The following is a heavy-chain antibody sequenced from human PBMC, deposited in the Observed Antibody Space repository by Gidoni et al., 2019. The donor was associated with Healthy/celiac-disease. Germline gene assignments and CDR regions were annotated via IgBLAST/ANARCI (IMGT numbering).Heavy chain of an antibody. CDR1: GFTFSSYG. CDR2: IWYDGSNK. J-gene: IGHJ4*02. Sequence: QVQLVESGGGVVQPGRSLRLPCAASGFTFSSYGMHWVRRAPGKGREWVAVIWYDGSNKYYADSVKGRFTISRDNSKNTLYLQMNSLRAEDTAVYYCARDPSPKVVGATGGAFFDYWGQGTLVTVSS. CDR3: ARDPSPKVVGATGGAFFDY. D-gene: IGHD1-26*01. V-gene: IGHV3-33*01.